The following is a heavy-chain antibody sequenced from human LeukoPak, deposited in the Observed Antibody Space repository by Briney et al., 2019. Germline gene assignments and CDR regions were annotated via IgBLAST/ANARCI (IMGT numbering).Heavy chain of an antibody. D-gene: IGHD5-18*01. Sequence: ASVKVSCKASGGTFSKYAISWVRQAPGQGLEWMGWISAYNGNTNYAQKLQGRVTMTTDTSTSTAYMELRSLRSDDTAVYYCARERGQLWLSYSDYWGQGTLVTVSS. CDR2: ISAYNGNT. CDR3: ARERGQLWLSYSDY. J-gene: IGHJ4*02. V-gene: IGHV1-18*01. CDR1: GGTFSKYA.